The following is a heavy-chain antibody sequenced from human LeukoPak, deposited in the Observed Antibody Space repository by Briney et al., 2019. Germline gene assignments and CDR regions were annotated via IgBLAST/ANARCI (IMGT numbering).Heavy chain of an antibody. Sequence: ASVTVSCKASGYTFTSYGISWVRQAPGQGLEGMGWISAYNGNTNYPQKLQGRVTMTTDTSTSTAYMELSSLRSEDTAVYYCGSEVVPAAILASGYYYYMDVWGKGTTVTVSS. V-gene: IGHV1-18*01. D-gene: IGHD2-2*02. CDR1: GYTFTSYG. J-gene: IGHJ6*03. CDR3: GSEVVPAAILASGYYYYMDV. CDR2: ISAYNGNT.